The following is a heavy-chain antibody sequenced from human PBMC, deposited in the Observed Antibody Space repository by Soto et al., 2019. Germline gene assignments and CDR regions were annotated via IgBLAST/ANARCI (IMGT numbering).Heavy chain of an antibody. Sequence: GGSLRLSCAASGFTFSSYWMHWVRQAPGKGLVWVSRINSDGSSTSYADSVKGRFTISRDNAKNTLYLQMNSLRAEDTAVYYCARAVAGYFYYYYGMDVWGQGTTVTVSS. CDR1: GFTFSSYW. J-gene: IGHJ6*02. CDR2: INSDGSST. V-gene: IGHV3-74*01. CDR3: ARAVAGYFYYYYGMDV. D-gene: IGHD6-19*01.